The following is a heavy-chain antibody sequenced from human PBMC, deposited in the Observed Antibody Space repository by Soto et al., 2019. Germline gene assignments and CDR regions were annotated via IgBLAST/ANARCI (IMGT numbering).Heavy chain of an antibody. V-gene: IGHV4-4*02. CDR3: ARGIGYYDILTGYFHYYGMDV. D-gene: IGHD3-9*01. CDR2: IYHSGST. J-gene: IGHJ6*02. CDR1: GGSISSSNW. Sequence: PSETLSLTCAVSGGSISSSNWWSWVRQPPGKGLEWIGEIYHSGSTNYNPSLKSRVTISVDKSKNQFSLKLSSVTAEDTAVYYCARGIGYYDILTGYFHYYGMDVWGQGTTVTVSS.